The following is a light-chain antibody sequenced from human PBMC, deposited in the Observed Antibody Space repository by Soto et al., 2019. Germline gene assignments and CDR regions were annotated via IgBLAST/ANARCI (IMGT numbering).Light chain of an antibody. Sequence: DIQLTQSPSFLSPSIGESITITCRASQVISTSLAWYQVKPGKAPKLLIYAASTLESGVPSRFSATVSGTEFSLTFTSLQPEDFAPYYSQQLFDSPITSGQGTRLEVK. CDR1: QVISTS. CDR2: AAS. J-gene: IGKJ5*01. CDR3: QQLFDSPIT. V-gene: IGKV1-9*01.